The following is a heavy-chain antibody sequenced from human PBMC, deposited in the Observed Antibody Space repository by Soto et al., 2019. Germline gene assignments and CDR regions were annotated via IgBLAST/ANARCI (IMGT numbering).Heavy chain of an antibody. J-gene: IGHJ4*02. D-gene: IGHD3-16*01. CDR2: VAPRDSDT. Sequence: GESLKISCQDSGYEFTTKWISWVRQMPGKGLEWVGRVAPRDSDTRYSPSFQGHVTISVDKSISTAYVQWSSLKASDSAIYYCFRGGVTSRTFDYWGQGTLVTVSS. CDR3: FRGGVTSRTFDY. V-gene: IGHV5-51*01. CDR1: GYEFTTKW.